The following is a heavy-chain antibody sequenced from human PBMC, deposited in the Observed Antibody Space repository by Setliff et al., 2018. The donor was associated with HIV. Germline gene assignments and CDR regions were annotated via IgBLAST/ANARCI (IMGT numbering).Heavy chain of an antibody. V-gene: IGHV3-30*18. D-gene: IGHD2-8*01. Sequence: PGGSLRLSCAASGFTFSSYGMHWVRQAPGKGLEWVAVMSFDGGNKFYADSVKGRFTISRDNSKNTLYLQMNSLRAEDTSVYSCAKGLMVYAYYYYMDVWGKGTTVTVSS. CDR1: GFTFSSYG. CDR3: AKGLMVYAYYYYMDV. J-gene: IGHJ6*03. CDR2: MSFDGGNK.